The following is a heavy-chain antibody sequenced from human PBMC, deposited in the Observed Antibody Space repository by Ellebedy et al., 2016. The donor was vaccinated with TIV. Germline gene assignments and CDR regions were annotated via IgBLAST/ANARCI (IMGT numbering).Heavy chain of an antibody. Sequence: ASVKVSCKASGGTFSSYAISWVRQAPGQGLEWMGRIIPILGIANYAQKFQGRVTITADKSTSTAYMELSSLRSEDTAVYYCARSHFGGSYGMDVWGQGTTVTVSS. CDR1: GGTFSSYA. J-gene: IGHJ6*02. CDR2: IIPILGIA. V-gene: IGHV1-69*04. CDR3: ARSHFGGSYGMDV. D-gene: IGHD3-16*01.